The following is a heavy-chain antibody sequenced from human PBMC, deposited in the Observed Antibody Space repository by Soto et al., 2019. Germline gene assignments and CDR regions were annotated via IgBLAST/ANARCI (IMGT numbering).Heavy chain of an antibody. CDR1: GVTFNTYD. J-gene: IGHJ5*02. D-gene: IGHD2-21*01. Sequence: EVQLVESGGGLVKPGGFLRLSCAASGVTFNTYDMNWVRQAPGKGLEWVSSITASSAYIYYADSVRGRITISRDNAKNSLFLQMHSLRAEDTAVYYCVRSGTARLLRHSWFDTWGQGTLVTVSS. CDR2: ITASSAYI. CDR3: VRSGTARLLRHSWFDT. V-gene: IGHV3-21*01.